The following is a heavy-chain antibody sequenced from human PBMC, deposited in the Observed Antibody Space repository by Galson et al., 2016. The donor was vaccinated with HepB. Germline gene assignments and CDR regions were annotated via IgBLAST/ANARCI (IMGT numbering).Heavy chain of an antibody. CDR3: ARDPRKIRYQLLEIYYYYYAMGV. Sequence: SVKVSCKASGYTFTTYGISWVRQAPGQGLEWMGWISAYNGNTNYAQKLQGRVTMTTDTSTSTAYMELRSLRSDDTAVYYCARDPRKIRYQLLEIYYYYYAMGVWGQGTTGTVSS. J-gene: IGHJ6*02. V-gene: IGHV1-18*01. D-gene: IGHD2-2*01. CDR2: ISAYNGNT. CDR1: GYTFTTYG.